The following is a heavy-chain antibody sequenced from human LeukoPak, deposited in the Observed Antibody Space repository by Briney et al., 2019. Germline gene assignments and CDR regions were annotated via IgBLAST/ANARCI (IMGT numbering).Heavy chain of an antibody. CDR3: ASGDTAMVSGVY. V-gene: IGHV4-34*01. J-gene: IGHJ4*02. CDR2: INHSGST. D-gene: IGHD5-18*01. CDR1: GGSFSGYY. Sequence: SETLSLTCAVYGGSFSGYYWSWIRQPPGKGLEWIGEINHSGSTNYNPSLKSRVTISVDTSKNQFFLKLSSVTAADTAVYYCASGDTAMVSGVYWGQGTLVTVSS.